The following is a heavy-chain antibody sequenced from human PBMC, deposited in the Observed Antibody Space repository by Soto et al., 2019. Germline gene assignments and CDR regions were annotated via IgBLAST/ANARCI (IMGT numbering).Heavy chain of an antibody. Sequence: GGYLRLSCAASGFIFRNDWMNGGRQAPGKGLEWVSSISSSSSYIYYADSVKGRFTISRDNAKNSLYLQMNSLRAEDTAVCYCARDAHTSLNYDFCRGYWGSWGQRT. CDR2: ISSSSSYI. J-gene: IGHJ5*02. V-gene: IGHV3-21*01. CDR3: ARDAHTSLNYDFCRGYWGS. CDR1: GFIFRNDW. D-gene: IGHD3-3*01.